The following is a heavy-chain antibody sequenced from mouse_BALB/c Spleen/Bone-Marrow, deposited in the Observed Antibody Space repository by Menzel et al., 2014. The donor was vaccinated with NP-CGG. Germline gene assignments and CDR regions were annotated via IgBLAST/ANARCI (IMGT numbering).Heavy chain of an antibody. CDR2: SYPGGGYT. CDR1: GYTFTNYW. Sequence: VQVVESGAELVRPGTSVKISCKASGYTFTNYWLGWVKQRPGHGLEWIGDSYPGGGYTNYNEKFKGKATLTADTSSSTAYMQLSSLTSEDSAVYFCARNYGYAMDYWGRGTSVTVSS. D-gene: IGHD1-1*01. V-gene: IGHV1-63*02. CDR3: ARNYGYAMDY. J-gene: IGHJ4*01.